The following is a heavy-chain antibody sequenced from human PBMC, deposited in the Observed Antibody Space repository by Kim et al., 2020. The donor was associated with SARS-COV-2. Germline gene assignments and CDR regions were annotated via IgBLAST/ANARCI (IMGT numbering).Heavy chain of an antibody. CDR2: ISYDGSNK. Sequence: GGSLRLSCAASGFTFSSYAMHWVRQAPGKGLEWVAVISYDGSNKYYADSVKGRFTISRDNSKNTLYLQMNSLRAEDTAVYYCARVPKAVAGHWYFDLWGRGTLVTVSS. CDR3: ARVPKAVAGHWYFDL. CDR1: GFTFSSYA. J-gene: IGHJ2*01. V-gene: IGHV3-30*04. D-gene: IGHD6-19*01.